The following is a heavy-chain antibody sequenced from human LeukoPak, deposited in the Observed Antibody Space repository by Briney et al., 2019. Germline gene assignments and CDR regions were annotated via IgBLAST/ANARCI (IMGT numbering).Heavy chain of an antibody. D-gene: IGHD1-26*01. V-gene: IGHV3-23*01. CDR1: GFTFSSYA. CDR3: AKDYRNSGDYHSFDP. Sequence: PGGSLRLSCAASGFTFSSYAMSWVRQAPGKGLEWVSTISGSGGRKYYADSVKGRFTISRDNSKNTLYLQLNSLRAEDTAVYYCAKDYRNSGDYHSFDPWGQGTLVTVSS. J-gene: IGHJ5*02. CDR2: ISGSGGRK.